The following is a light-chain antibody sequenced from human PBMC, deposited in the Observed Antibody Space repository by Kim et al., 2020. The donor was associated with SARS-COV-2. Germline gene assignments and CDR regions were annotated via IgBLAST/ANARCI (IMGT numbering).Light chain of an antibody. V-gene: IGKV3-11*01. Sequence: SWSTGERATLSCRASQSVGNYLAWYQQKPGQSPRLLISDASNRATGIPARFSGSGSGTDFTLTISSLEAEDSAVYYCQQRSHWLTFGGGTKVDIK. J-gene: IGKJ4*01. CDR3: QQRSHWLT. CDR1: QSVGNY. CDR2: DAS.